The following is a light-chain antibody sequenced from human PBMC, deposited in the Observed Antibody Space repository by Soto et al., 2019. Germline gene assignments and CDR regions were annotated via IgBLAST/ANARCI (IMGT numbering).Light chain of an antibody. CDR2: GAS. Sequence: IVMTQSPGTLSVSPGERATLSCRASQNIGNKVGWYQQKPGQAPRLLIYGASTRATGIPVRFSGSGSGTEFTVTITRLQSEDSAVYYCQEYPYLHPITFGGWTKLEIK. J-gene: IGKJ4*02. V-gene: IGKV3-15*01. CDR1: QNIGNK. CDR3: QEYPYLHPIT.